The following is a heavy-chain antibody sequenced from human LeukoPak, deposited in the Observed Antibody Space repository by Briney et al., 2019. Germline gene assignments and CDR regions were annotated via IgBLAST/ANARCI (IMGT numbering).Heavy chain of an antibody. CDR2: ISYDGSNK. D-gene: IGHD6-19*01. V-gene: IGHV3-30*03. Sequence: GRSLRLSCAASGFTFSSYGMHWVRQAPGKGLEWVAVISYDGSNKYYADSVKGRFTISRDNSKNTLYLQMNSLRAEDTAVYYCARAAYSSGWYGFFDYWGQGTLVTVSS. J-gene: IGHJ4*02. CDR1: GFTFSSYG. CDR3: ARAAYSSGWYGFFDY.